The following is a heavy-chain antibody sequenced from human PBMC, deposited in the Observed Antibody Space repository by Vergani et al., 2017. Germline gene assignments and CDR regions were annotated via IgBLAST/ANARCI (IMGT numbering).Heavy chain of an antibody. CDR1: GSSFTSYW. V-gene: IGHV5-10-1*03. J-gene: IGHJ4*02. CDR2: IDPSDSYT. D-gene: IGHD5-24*01. Sequence: EVQLVQSGAEVKKPGASLRISCKVSGSSFTSYWISWVRQMPGKGLEWMGRIDPSDSYTNYSPSFQAHVTIPADKSISTAYLQWSSLKSSDTAMYYCARQGDGYSPFDYWGQGTLVTVSS. CDR3: ARQGDGYSPFDY.